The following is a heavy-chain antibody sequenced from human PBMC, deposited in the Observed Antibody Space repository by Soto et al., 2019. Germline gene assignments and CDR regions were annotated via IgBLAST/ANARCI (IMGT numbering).Heavy chain of an antibody. J-gene: IGHJ4*02. CDR3: AIGYSYRQSPYYFDY. D-gene: IGHD5-18*01. V-gene: IGHV3-23*01. Sequence: PGGSLRLSCAASGFTFSSYAMSWVRQAPGKGLEWVSAISGSGGSTYYADSVKGRFTISRDNSKNTLYLQMNSLRAEDTAVYYCAIGYSYRQSPYYFDYWGQGTLVTVSS. CDR2: ISGSGGST. CDR1: GFTFSSYA.